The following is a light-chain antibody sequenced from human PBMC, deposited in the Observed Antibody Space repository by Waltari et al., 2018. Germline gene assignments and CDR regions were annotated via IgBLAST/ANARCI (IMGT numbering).Light chain of an antibody. J-gene: IGLJ1*01. CDR3: SSYTSSSTLDV. Sequence: QSALTHPASASGSPGQSITISRTGTGSDVAGYHYDPWYQQHPGKVPTLMIYDVSNRPSGVSNRLSGSKSGNTASLTISGLQAEDAADYYCSSYTSSSTLDVFGTGTKVTVL. CDR1: GSDVAGYHY. CDR2: DVS. V-gene: IGLV2-14*01.